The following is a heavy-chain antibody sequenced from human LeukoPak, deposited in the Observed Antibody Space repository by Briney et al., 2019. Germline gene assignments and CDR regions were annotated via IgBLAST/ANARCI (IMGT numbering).Heavy chain of an antibody. Sequence: KPSETLSLTCTVSGGSISSYYWSWIRQPPGKGLEWIGYIYYSGSTNYNPSLKSRVTISVDTSKNQFSLKLSSVTAADTAVYYCARVYPRYCSSTSCNGYFGLWGRGTLVTVSS. CDR2: IYYSGST. V-gene: IGHV4-59*01. D-gene: IGHD2-2*01. CDR1: GGSISSYY. CDR3: ARVYPRYCSSTSCNGYFGL. J-gene: IGHJ2*01.